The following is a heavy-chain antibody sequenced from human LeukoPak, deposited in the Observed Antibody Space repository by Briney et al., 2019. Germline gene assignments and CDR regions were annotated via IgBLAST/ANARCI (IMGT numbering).Heavy chain of an antibody. CDR1: GGSISSGSYY. V-gene: IGHV4-61*02. D-gene: IGHD3-9*01. CDR3: ARGYYDILTGYYDLARFDY. J-gene: IGHJ4*02. Sequence: PSETLSLTCTVSGGSISSGSYYWSWIRQPAGKGLEWIGRIYTSGSTNYNPSLKSRVTISVDTSKNQFSLKLSSVTAADTAVYYCARGYYDILTGYYDLARFDYWGQGTLVTVSS. CDR2: IYTSGST.